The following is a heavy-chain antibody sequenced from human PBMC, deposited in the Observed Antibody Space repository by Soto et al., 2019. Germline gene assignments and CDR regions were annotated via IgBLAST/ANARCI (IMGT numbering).Heavy chain of an antibody. CDR1: GGSISSYY. V-gene: IGHV4-4*07. CDR3: AREAVRQWLHPFDY. D-gene: IGHD6-19*01. CDR2: IYTSGST. J-gene: IGHJ4*02. Sequence: TSETLSLTCTVSGGSISSYYWSWIRQPAGKGLEWIGRIYTSGSTNYNPSLKSRVTMSVDTSKNQFSLKLSSVTAADTAVYYCAREAVRQWLHPFDYWGQGTLVTVPQ.